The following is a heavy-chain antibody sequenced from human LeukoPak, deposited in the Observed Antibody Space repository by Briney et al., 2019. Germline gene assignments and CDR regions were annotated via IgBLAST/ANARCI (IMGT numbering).Heavy chain of an antibody. D-gene: IGHD2-21*02. CDR1: GFTVTNNY. Sequence: GGSLRLSCAASGFTVTNNYMTWVRQDPGKGLEWVSVIYSSGSTYYADSVKARFTISRDNSKNTVLLQMNSLKAEDAAVYYCAGSLAYCGGDCRLGDYWGQGTLVTVSS. J-gene: IGHJ4*02. CDR3: AGSLAYCGGDCRLGDY. CDR2: IYSSGST. V-gene: IGHV3-66*01.